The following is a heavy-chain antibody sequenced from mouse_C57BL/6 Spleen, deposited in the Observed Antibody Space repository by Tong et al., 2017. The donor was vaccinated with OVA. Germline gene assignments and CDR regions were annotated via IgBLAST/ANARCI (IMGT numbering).Heavy chain of an antibody. V-gene: IGHV14-2*01. CDR2: IDPEDGET. J-gene: IGHJ4*01. CDR1: GFNIKDYY. CDR3: ARDDGFPMDY. D-gene: IGHD2-3*01. Sequence: EVQLQGYGAELVKPGASVKLSCTASGFNIKDYYMHWVKQRSEQGLEWIGRIDPEDGETKYAPKFQGKATITADTSSNTGYLQLSSLTSEDSAVYFCARDDGFPMDYWGQGTSVTVSS.